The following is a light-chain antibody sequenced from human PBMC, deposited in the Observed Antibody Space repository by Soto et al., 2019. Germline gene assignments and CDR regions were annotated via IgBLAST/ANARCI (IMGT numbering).Light chain of an antibody. CDR3: QQRSNWPLT. Sequence: EIVLTQSPATLSLSPGERATLSCRASKRISTYLAWYQQKPGQAPRLLIYDASNRATGIPARFSGSGSGTDFTLTISSLEPEDFAVYYCQQRSNWPLTFGPGTKVDIK. CDR1: KRISTY. J-gene: IGKJ3*01. V-gene: IGKV3-11*01. CDR2: DAS.